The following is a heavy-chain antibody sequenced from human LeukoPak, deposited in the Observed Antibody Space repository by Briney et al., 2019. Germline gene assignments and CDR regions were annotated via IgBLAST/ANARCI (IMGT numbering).Heavy chain of an antibody. V-gene: IGHV3-43*01. Sequence: PGGPLRLSCAASGFTFDDYTMHWVRQAPGKGLEWVSLISWDGGSTYYADSVEGRFTISRDNSKNSLYLQMNSLRTEDTALYYCAKDSPGDPGYYYYYMDVWGKGTTVTVSS. CDR2: ISWDGGST. CDR1: GFTFDDYT. CDR3: AKDSPGDPGYYYYYMDV. D-gene: IGHD7-27*01. J-gene: IGHJ6*03.